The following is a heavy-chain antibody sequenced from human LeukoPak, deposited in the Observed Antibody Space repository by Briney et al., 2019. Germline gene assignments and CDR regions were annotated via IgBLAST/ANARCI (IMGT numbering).Heavy chain of an antibody. D-gene: IGHD3-22*01. CDR3: ARDKVRGIYYDRNWFDP. CDR2: LYTSGST. J-gene: IGHJ5*02. V-gene: IGHV4-4*07. CDR1: GVSISRDY. Sequence: SETLSLTGTVSGVSISRDYWSWIRQPAGNGLEWVGLLYTSGSTNYNPSLKSRVTMSVDTSKNQFSLKLTSVTAADTAVYYCARDKVRGIYYDRNWFDPWGQGTLVTVSS.